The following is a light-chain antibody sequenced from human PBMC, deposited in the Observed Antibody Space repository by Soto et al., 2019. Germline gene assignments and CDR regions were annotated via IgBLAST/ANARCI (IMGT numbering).Light chain of an antibody. V-gene: IGLV2-23*01. CDR1: SSDVGSYNL. Sequence: QSVLTQPASVSGSPGQSITISCTGTSSDVGSYNLVSWYQQHPGKAPKLMIYEGSKRPSGVSNRFSGSKSGNTASLTISGLQAADEADYYCCSYAGSSTLGVFGGGTQLTVL. CDR3: CSYAGSSTLGV. CDR2: EGS. J-gene: IGLJ2*01.